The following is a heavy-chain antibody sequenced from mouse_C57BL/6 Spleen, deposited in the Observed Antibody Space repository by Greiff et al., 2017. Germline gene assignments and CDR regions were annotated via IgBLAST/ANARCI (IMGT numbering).Heavy chain of an antibody. CDR2: INPGSGGT. D-gene: IGHD1-1*01. CDR1: GYAFTNYL. V-gene: IGHV1-54*01. CDR3: ARVYYGGAYAMDY. Sequence: VKLLESGAELVRPGTSVKVSCKASGYAFTNYLIEWVKQRPGQGLEWIGVINPGSGGTNYNEKFKGKATLTADKSSSTAYMQLSSLTSEDSAVYFCARVYYGGAYAMDYWGQGTSVTVSS. J-gene: IGHJ4*01.